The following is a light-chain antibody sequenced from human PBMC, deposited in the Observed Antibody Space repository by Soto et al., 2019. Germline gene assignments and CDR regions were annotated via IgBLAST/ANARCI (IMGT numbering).Light chain of an antibody. V-gene: IGKV1-5*03. CDR3: QQYNSYSLT. J-gene: IGKJ4*01. CDR1: QSIDSW. Sequence: DIQVTQSPSTLSASVGDRVTITCRASQSIDSWLAWYQHKPGKAPKLLIYKASSLESGVPSRFSGSGSGTEFTLTISSLQPDDFATYYCQQYNSYSLTFGGGTKVDIK. CDR2: KAS.